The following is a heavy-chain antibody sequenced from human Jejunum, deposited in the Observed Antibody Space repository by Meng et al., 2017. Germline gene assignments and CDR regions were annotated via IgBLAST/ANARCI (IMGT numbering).Heavy chain of an antibody. V-gene: IGHV4-39*07. D-gene: IGHD5-24*01. CDR3: AREGRFDGFNLGA. CDR2: IYYAGAT. J-gene: IGHJ5*01. CDR1: GGSIRTSDYY. Sequence: SETLSLTCTVSGGSIRTSDYYWGWIRQPPGKGLEWIATIYYAGATQYNPSLKSRVTISVDTSNNQISLKMNSVTAADKAVYFGAREGRFDGFNLGAWGHGTRVTVSS.